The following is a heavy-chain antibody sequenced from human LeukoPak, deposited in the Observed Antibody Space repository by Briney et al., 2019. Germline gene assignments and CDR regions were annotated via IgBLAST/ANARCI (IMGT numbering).Heavy chain of an antibody. CDR3: ARTLGATIRWFDP. J-gene: IGHJ5*02. CDR1: GYTFTDYG. V-gene: IGHV1-18*01. Sequence: ASVKVSCKASGYTFTDYGISWVRQAPGQGLEWMGWISNYNGNTHYAQKLQGRVTMTTDTSTNTAYMELRSLRSDDTAAYYCARTLGATIRWFDPWGQGTLVTVSS. CDR2: ISNYNGNT. D-gene: IGHD1-26*01.